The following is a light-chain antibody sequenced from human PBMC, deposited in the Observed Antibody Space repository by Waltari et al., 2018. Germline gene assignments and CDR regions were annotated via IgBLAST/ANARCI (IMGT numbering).Light chain of an antibody. CDR3: QSYDSSLSGPRV. CDR1: SSTIGAGYD. Sequence: QSVLTQPPSVSGAPGQRVTISCTGSSSTIGAGYDVHWYQQLPGTAPKLLLYGNSNRPSGVPDRFSGSKSGTSASLAITGLQAEDEADYYCQSYDSSLSGPRVFGGGTKLTVL. J-gene: IGLJ3*02. CDR2: GNS. V-gene: IGLV1-40*01.